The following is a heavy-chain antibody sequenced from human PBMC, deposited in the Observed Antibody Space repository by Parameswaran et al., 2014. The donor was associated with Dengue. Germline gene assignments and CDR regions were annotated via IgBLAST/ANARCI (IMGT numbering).Heavy chain of an antibody. CDR3: ARVMYYYDSSGYYAASLYYYYGMDV. Sequence: WVRQAPGQGLEWMGGIIPIFGTANYAQKFQGRVTITADESTSTAYMELSSLRSEDTAVYYCARVMYYYDSSGYYAASLYYYYGMDVWGQGTTVTVSS. V-gene: IGHV1-69*01. CDR2: IIPIFGTA. J-gene: IGHJ6*02. D-gene: IGHD3-22*01.